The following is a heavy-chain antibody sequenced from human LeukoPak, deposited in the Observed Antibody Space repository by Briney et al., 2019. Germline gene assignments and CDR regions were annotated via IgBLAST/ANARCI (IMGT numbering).Heavy chain of an antibody. CDR1: GFTFSSYS. J-gene: IGHJ4*02. D-gene: IGHD6-6*01. V-gene: IGHV3-48*01. CDR2: ISSSSSTI. Sequence: PGGSLRLSCAASGFTFSSYSMNWVRQAPGKGLEWVSYISSSSSTIYYADSVKGRFTISRDNAKNSLYLQMNNLRAEDTAVYHCARVSTAARGWGQGTLVTVSS. CDR3: ARVSTAARG.